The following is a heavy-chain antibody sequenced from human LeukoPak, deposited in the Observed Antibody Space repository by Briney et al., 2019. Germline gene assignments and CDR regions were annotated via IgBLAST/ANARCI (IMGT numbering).Heavy chain of an antibody. CDR3: LRDYPCPNY. V-gene: IGHV3-33*01. J-gene: IGHJ4*02. Sequence: GGSLRLSCAASGFTFSSHGMHWVRQAPGKGLEWVAVIWFDGTIKYYADSVKGRFTISRDNSKNTLYLQMSSLRAEDSAVYYFLRDYPCPNYWGQGTLVTVSS. CDR1: GFTFSSHG. CDR2: IWFDGTIK.